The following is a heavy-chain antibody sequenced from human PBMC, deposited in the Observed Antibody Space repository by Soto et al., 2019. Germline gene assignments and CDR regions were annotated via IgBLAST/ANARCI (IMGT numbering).Heavy chain of an antibody. Sequence: GGSLRLSCAVSGFTFSNYYIHWVRQAPGKGLEWVSSIRSGRDTFYADSVKGRFPISRDDATSSVSLQMNSLRGEDTAVYFCAREETAWPLAYGLDVWGQGTTVTVSS. J-gene: IGHJ6*02. CDR2: IRSGRDT. CDR3: AREETAWPLAYGLDV. CDR1: GFTFSNYY. D-gene: IGHD2-21*02. V-gene: IGHV3-21*01.